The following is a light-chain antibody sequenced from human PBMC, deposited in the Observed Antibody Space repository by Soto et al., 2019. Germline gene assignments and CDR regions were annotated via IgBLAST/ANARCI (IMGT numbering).Light chain of an antibody. V-gene: IGKV4-1*01. Sequence: DIVMTQSPDSLAVSLGERATINCKSSQSVLYSSNNKNHLAWYQQKPGQPPKLLIYWASTRESGVPDRFSGSGSETEFSLTISSLQAEDVAIYFCQQYSSTPLTFGGGTKVEIK. CDR3: QQYSSTPLT. J-gene: IGKJ4*01. CDR2: WAS. CDR1: QSVLYSSNNKNH.